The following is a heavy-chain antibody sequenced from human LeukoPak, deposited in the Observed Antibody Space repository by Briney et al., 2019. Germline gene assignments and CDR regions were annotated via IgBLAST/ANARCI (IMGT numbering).Heavy chain of an antibody. J-gene: IGHJ5*02. D-gene: IGHD3-22*01. CDR2: INLSGST. CDR1: GGSFSGYY. Sequence: SETLSLTCAVYGGSFSGYYWSWIRQPPGKGLEWIGEINLSGSTNYNPSLKSRVTISVGTSKNQFSLKLSSVTAADTAVFYCARGYYYDSSGYSNWFDPWGQGTLVTVSS. V-gene: IGHV4-34*01. CDR3: ARGYYYDSSGYSNWFDP.